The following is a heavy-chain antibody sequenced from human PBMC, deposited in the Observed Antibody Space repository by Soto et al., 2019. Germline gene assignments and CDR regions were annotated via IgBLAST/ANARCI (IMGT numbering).Heavy chain of an antibody. CDR1: GYTFTSYD. CDR2: MNPNSGNT. CDR3: ARRTGGYSYGTHYHYNYTDV. Sequence: ASVKVSCKASGYTFTSYDINWVRQATGQGLEWMGWMNPNSGNTGYAQKFQGRVTMTRNTSISTAYMELSSLRSEDTAVYYCARRTGGYSYGTHYHYNYTDVWCKGTTVNLSS. D-gene: IGHD5-18*01. J-gene: IGHJ6*03. V-gene: IGHV1-8*01.